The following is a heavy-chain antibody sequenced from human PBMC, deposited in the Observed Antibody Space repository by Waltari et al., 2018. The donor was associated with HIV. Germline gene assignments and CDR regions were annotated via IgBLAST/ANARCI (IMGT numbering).Heavy chain of an antibody. CDR2: FDPKNGNP. CDR1: GYQLSDLS. CDR3: VTLYKQSPLYSNF. V-gene: IGHV1-24*01. J-gene: IGHJ1*01. D-gene: IGHD2-15*01. Sequence: QVHLIQSAFDMKRPGASVTIACKVSGYQLSDLSMQWVRQGPGHRLEWMGGFDPKNGNPVYSQRFWGRVSLAEDTSEDTAYLELNRLTSDDTAVYYCVTLYKQSPLYSNFWGQGTLVTVSP.